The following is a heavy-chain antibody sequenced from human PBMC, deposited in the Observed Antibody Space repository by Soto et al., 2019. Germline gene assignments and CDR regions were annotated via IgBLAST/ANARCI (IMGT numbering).Heavy chain of an antibody. V-gene: IGHV3-11*06. Sequence: GGSLRLSCAASGFTFSDYYMSWIRQAPVKGLEWVSYISSSSSYTNYADSVKGRFTISRDNAKNSLYLQMNSLRAEDTAVYYCARSSSYSGSYDYWGQGTLVTVSS. CDR3: ARSSSYSGSYDY. D-gene: IGHD1-26*01. J-gene: IGHJ4*02. CDR1: GFTFSDYY. CDR2: ISSSSSYT.